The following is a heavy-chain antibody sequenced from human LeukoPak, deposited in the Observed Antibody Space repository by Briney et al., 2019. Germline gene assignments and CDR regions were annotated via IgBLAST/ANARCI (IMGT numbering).Heavy chain of an antibody. V-gene: IGHV3-48*03. CDR2: ISSSGSTI. Sequence: PGGSLRLSCAASGFTFSSYEMNWVRQAPGKGLEWVSYISSSGSTIYYADSVKGRFTISRDNAKNSLYLQMNSLRAEDTAVYYCARDGGAIVVVTEPVFDYWGQGTLVTVSS. J-gene: IGHJ4*02. D-gene: IGHD2-21*02. CDR1: GFTFSSYE. CDR3: ARDGGAIVVVTEPVFDY.